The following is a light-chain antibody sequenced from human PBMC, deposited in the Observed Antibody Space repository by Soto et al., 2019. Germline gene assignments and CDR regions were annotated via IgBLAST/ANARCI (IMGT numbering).Light chain of an antibody. Sequence: EIVMTQSPATLSVSPGERATLSCRASQSISSNLAWYQHKLGQAPRLFIFRASSRATGIPARFSGSGSGTEFTLTISSLQSEDFAVYYCQHYHDWPPRTFGQGTKVDIK. V-gene: IGKV3-15*01. CDR2: RAS. CDR3: QHYHDWPPRT. CDR1: QSISSN. J-gene: IGKJ1*01.